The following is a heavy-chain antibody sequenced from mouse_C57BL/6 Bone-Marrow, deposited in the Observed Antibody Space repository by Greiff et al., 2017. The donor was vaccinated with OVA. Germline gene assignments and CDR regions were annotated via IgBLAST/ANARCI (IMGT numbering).Heavy chain of an antibody. CDR2: IYPSDSET. D-gene: IGHD2-1*01. Sequence: AQLQQPGAELVRPGSSVKLSCKASGYTFTSYWMDWVKQRPGQGLEWIGNIYPSDSETHYNQKFKDKATLTVDKSSSTAYMQLSSLTSEDSAVYYCARAGYGNYYAMDYWGQGTSVTVSS. V-gene: IGHV1-61*01. CDR3: ARAGYGNYYAMDY. J-gene: IGHJ4*01. CDR1: GYTFTSYW.